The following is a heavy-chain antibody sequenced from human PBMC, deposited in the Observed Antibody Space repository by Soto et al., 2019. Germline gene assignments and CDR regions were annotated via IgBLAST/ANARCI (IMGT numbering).Heavy chain of an antibody. V-gene: IGHV3-23*01. CDR1: GFTFSSYA. J-gene: IGHJ4*02. D-gene: IGHD3-22*01. CDR2: ISGSGGST. Sequence: EVQLLESGGGLVQPGGSLRLSCAASGFTFSSYAMSWVRQAPGKGLEWVSAISGSGGSTYYADSVKGRFTISRDNTKNTLYLQMNSLRAEDTAVYYCAKALSHYYDKEYFDYWGQGTLVTVSS. CDR3: AKALSHYYDKEYFDY.